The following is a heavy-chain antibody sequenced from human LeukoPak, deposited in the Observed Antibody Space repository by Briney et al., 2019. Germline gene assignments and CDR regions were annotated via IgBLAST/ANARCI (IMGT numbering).Heavy chain of an antibody. CDR1: GGSVSSGNYY. Sequence: SETLSLTCTVSGGSVSSGNYYWSWIRQPPGKGLEWIGYIYYSGSTNYNPSLKSRVTISVDTSKNQFSLKLSSMTAADTAVYYCARDPSGYFNYWSQGTLATVSS. CDR2: IYYSGST. D-gene: IGHD3-22*01. J-gene: IGHJ4*02. V-gene: IGHV4-61*01. CDR3: ARDPSGYFNY.